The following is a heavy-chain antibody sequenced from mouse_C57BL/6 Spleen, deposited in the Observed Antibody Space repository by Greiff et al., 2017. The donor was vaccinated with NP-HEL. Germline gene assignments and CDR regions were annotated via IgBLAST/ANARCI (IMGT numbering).Heavy chain of an antibody. D-gene: IGHD1-1*01. J-gene: IGHJ4*01. CDR1: GYTFTDYY. CDR2: IYPGSGNT. Sequence: VQLQQSGAELVRPGASVKLSCKASGYTFTDYYINWVKQRPGQGLEWIARIYPGSGNTYYNEKFKGKATLTAEKSSSTAYMQLSSLTSEDSAVYFCARSVITTVVATRGYAMDYWGQGTSVTVSS. CDR3: ARSVITTVVATRGYAMDY. V-gene: IGHV1-76*01.